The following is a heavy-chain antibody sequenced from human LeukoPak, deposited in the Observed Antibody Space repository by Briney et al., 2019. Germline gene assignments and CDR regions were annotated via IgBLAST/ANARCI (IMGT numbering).Heavy chain of an antibody. J-gene: IGHJ4*02. CDR3: ARERQDSSSSVDY. Sequence: ASVKVSCKASGYTFTGYYMHWVRQAPGQGLEWMGRINPNSGGTNYAQKFQGRVTMTRDASISTAYMELSRLRYDDTAVYYCARERQDSSSSVDYWGQGTLVTVSS. CDR1: GYTFTGYY. CDR2: INPNSGGT. D-gene: IGHD6-6*01. V-gene: IGHV1-2*06.